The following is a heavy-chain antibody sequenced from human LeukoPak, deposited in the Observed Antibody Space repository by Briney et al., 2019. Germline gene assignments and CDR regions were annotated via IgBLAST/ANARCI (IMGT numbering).Heavy chain of an antibody. D-gene: IGHD5-18*01. V-gene: IGHV4-34*01. Sequence: SETLSLTCAVYGGSFSAYYWSWIRQPPGKGLEWIGEINHSGSTNYNPSLKSRVTMSVDTSKNQFSLKLTSVTAADTAVYYCAHDGFATGGCTAIGYWGQGTLVTVSS. CDR3: AHDGFATGGCTAIGY. J-gene: IGHJ4*02. CDR1: GGSFSAYY. CDR2: INHSGST.